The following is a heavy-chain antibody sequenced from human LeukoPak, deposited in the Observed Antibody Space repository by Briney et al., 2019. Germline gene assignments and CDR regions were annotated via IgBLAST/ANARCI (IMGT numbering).Heavy chain of an antibody. CDR2: IYTSGNT. CDR1: GGSISSGSYY. Sequence: SQTLSLTCTVSGGSISSGSYYWSWIRQPAGKGLEWIGRIYTSGNTNYNPSLKSRVTISVDTSKNQFSLKLSSVTAADTAVYYCAREWVVPAAPLDYWGQGTLVTVSS. J-gene: IGHJ4*02. V-gene: IGHV4-61*02. CDR3: AREWVVPAAPLDY. D-gene: IGHD2-2*01.